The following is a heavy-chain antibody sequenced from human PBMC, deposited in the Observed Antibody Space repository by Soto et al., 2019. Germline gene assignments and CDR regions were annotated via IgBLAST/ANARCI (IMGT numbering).Heavy chain of an antibody. CDR3: ARIYPQWLSRGDYDTFDI. J-gene: IGHJ3*02. CDR1: GFSLSNPRMG. V-gene: IGHV2-26*01. CDR2: IFSNDEK. D-gene: IGHD3-22*01. Sequence: GPGPTLVNPTETLTLTCTVSGFSLSNPRMGVSWIRQPPVKALECLADIFSNDEKSYSSSLKNRLTICKDASRGQVVLTMTNMDSLDTGTYYCARIYPQWLSRGDYDTFDIWGQGTKVTVSS.